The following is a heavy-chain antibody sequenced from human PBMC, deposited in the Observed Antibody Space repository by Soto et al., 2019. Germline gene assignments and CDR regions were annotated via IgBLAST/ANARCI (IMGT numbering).Heavy chain of an antibody. CDR3: ARHLKSGWLIDY. CDR1: GGSISSYY. V-gene: IGHV4-59*08. CDR2: IYYSGST. D-gene: IGHD6-19*01. Sequence: SETLSLTCTVSGGSISSYYWSWIRQPPGKGLEWIGYIYYSGSTNYNPSLKSRVTISVDTSKNQFSLKLSSVTAADTAVYYCARHLKSGWLIDYWGQGTLVTVSS. J-gene: IGHJ4*02.